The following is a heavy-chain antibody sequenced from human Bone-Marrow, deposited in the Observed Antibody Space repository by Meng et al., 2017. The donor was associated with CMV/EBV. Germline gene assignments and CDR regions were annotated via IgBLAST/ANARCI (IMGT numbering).Heavy chain of an antibody. V-gene: IGHV1-18*01. CDR3: ARELPITFFGVVTYYFDF. CDR1: GYSFSNYG. CDR2: ITTLNGDT. D-gene: IGHD3-3*01. Sequence: ASVKVSCKASGYSFSNYGITWVRQAPGQGLEWMGWITTLNGDTDSAQKFQDRVAMTTDTSTGTAYMELRSLRSDDTAVDYCARELPITFFGVVTYYFDFWGQGTLVTVSS. J-gene: IGHJ4*02.